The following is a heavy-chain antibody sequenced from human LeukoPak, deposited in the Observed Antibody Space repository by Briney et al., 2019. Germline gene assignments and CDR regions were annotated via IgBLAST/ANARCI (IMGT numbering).Heavy chain of an antibody. Sequence: PGGSLRLCCVASGFIFSNYWMSWVRQAPGKGLEWVANVKEDGSVKDYVDSVKGRFTISRDNAKNSLYLEMNSLRAEDTAVYYCASHHRLLPFDYWGQGTLVSVSS. CDR1: GFIFSNYW. CDR3: ASHHRLLPFDY. V-gene: IGHV3-7*02. D-gene: IGHD2-21*02. J-gene: IGHJ4*02. CDR2: VKEDGSVK.